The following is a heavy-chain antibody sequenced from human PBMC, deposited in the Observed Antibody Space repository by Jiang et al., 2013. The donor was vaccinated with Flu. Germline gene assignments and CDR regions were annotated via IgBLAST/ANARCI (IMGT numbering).Heavy chain of an antibody. J-gene: IGHJ6*03. CDR1: GYTFTSYA. D-gene: IGHD3-22*01. V-gene: IGHV1-3*01. CDR3: ARDSSGYYYGRDYYYYMDV. Sequence: SVKVSCKASGYTFTSYAMHWVRQAPGQRLEWMGWINAGNGNTKYSQKFQGRVTITRDTSASTAYMELSSLRSEDTAVYYCARDSSGYYYGRDYYYYMDVWGKGTTVTVSS. CDR2: INAGNGNT.